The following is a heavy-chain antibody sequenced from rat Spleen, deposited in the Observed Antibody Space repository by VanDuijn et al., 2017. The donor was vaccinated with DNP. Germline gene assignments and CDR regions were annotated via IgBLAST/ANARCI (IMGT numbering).Heavy chain of an antibody. V-gene: IGHV5-27*01. CDR1: GFTFSNCN. J-gene: IGHJ4*01. CDR2: ITNSGGSI. D-gene: IGHD1-4*01. CDR3: TTGAGSP. Sequence: EVQLVESGGGLVQPGRSLKLSCAASGFTFSNCNMAWVRQAPTKGLEWVASITNSGGSIYYRDSLKGRITISRDNAKSTLYLQMDSLRSEDTATYYCTTGAGSPWGQGTSVTVSS.